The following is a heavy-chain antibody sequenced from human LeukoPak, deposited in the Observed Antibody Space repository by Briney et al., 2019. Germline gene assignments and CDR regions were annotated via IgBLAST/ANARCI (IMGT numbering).Heavy chain of an antibody. CDR2: INHSGST. CDR1: GGSFSGYY. V-gene: IGHV4-34*01. J-gene: IGHJ4*02. D-gene: IGHD4-17*01. Sequence: SETLSLTCAVYGGSFSGYYWSWIRQPPGKGLEWIGEINHSGSTNYNPSLKSRVTISVDTSKNQFSLKLSSVTDADTAVYYCARLRIYGDYKNFDYWGQGTLVTVSS. CDR3: ARLRIYGDYKNFDY.